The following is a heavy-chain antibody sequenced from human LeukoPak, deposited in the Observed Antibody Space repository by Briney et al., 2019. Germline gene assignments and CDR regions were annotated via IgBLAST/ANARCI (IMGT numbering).Heavy chain of an antibody. CDR1: GYTFTGYY. J-gene: IGHJ5*02. D-gene: IGHD5-18*01. Sequence: GASVKVSCKASGYTFTGYYMHWVRQAPGQGLEWMGWISAYNGNTNYAQKLQGRVTMTTDTSTSTAYMELRSLRSDDTAVYCCARETAIQLWRDGVNWFDPWGQGTLVTVSS. CDR2: ISAYNGNT. CDR3: ARETAIQLWRDGVNWFDP. V-gene: IGHV1-18*04.